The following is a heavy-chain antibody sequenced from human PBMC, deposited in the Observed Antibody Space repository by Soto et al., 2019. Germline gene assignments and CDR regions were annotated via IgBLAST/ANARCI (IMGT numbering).Heavy chain of an antibody. J-gene: IGHJ5*02. D-gene: IGHD3-22*01. CDR2: MTYSGST. CDR3: ATVGTRLGIVTNIWFDP. Sequence: QVQLQESGPGLVQPSQTVTLTCSVSGGSITNDDYYWSWIRQPPGWGLEWIGYMTYSGSTYYNPSPKTRVIMSLGTSNGQLCLNLTSVTAGVMARYYCATVGTRLGIVTNIWFDPLGQGTLVTVSS. CDR1: GGSITNDDYY. V-gene: IGHV4-30-4*01.